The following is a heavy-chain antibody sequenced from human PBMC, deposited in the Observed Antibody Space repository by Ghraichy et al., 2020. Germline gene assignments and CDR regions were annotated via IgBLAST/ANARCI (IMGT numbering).Heavy chain of an antibody. J-gene: IGHJ4*02. CDR1: GGSFSGYY. CDR3: ARDTYYYGSGSYQHYFDY. V-gene: IGHV4-34*01. D-gene: IGHD3-10*01. CDR2: INHSGST. Sequence: SETLSLTCAVYGGSFSGYYWSWIRQPPGKGLEWIGEINHSGSTNYNPSLKSRVTISVDTSKNQFSLKLSSVTAADTAVYYCARDTYYYGSGSYQHYFDYWGQGTLVTVSS.